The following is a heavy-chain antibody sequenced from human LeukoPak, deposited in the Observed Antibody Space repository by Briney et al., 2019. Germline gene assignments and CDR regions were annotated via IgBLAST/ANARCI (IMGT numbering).Heavy chain of an antibody. CDR1: GGSISSGSYY. J-gene: IGHJ3*02. V-gene: IGHV4-61*02. CDR3: ARAVNTVRRIGRRRDGAFDI. D-gene: IGHD4-17*01. CDR2: IYTSGST. Sequence: SSQTLSLTCTVSGGSISSGSYYWSWIRQPAGKGLEWIGRIYTSGSTNYNPSLKSRVTISVDTSKNQFSLKLSSVTAADTAVYYCARAVNTVRRIGRRRDGAFDIWGQGTMVTVSS.